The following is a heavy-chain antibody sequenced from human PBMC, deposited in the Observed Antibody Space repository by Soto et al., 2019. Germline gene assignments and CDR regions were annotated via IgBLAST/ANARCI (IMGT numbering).Heavy chain of an antibody. V-gene: IGHV3-53*01. J-gene: IGHJ3*02. D-gene: IGHD6-25*01. CDR1: GFSVSNTY. CDR3: ARDRSDSSRADSFDI. Sequence: EVQLVESGGGLIQPGGSLRLSCAVSGFSVSNTYMSWVRQAPGKGLEWISVIHRGRATYYADSVKGRFTISRDDSRNTVYLQMNSLTTEDTAVYFCARDRSDSSRADSFDIWGQGTMVTVSS. CDR2: IHRGRAT.